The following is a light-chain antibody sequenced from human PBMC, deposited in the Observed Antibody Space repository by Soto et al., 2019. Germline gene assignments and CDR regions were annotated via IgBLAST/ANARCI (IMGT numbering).Light chain of an antibody. CDR3: QQRSNWRLT. Sequence: EIVLTQSPATLSLSPGERATLSCRASQSVSSYLAWYQQKPGQAPRLLIYDASNRATGIPARFSGSGSGTDFTLTISSLGPEDFAVYYCQQRSNWRLTFGGGTKVVIK. J-gene: IGKJ4*01. V-gene: IGKV3-11*01. CDR1: QSVSSY. CDR2: DAS.